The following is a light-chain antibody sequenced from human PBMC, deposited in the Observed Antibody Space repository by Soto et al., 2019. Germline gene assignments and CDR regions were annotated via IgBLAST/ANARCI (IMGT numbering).Light chain of an antibody. J-gene: IGLJ2*01. CDR1: SSDVGGYNY. CDR2: EVS. CDR3: SSYAGSSNLV. V-gene: IGLV2-8*01. Sequence: QTVVTQPPSASGSPGQSVTISCTGTSSDVGGYNYVSWYQQHPGKAPKLMIYEVSKRPSGVPDRFSGSKSGNTASLTASGLQAEDEADYYCSSYAGSSNLVFGGGTKVTVL.